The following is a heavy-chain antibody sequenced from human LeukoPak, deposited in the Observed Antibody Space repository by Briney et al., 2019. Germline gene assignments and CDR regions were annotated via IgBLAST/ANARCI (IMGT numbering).Heavy chain of an antibody. Sequence: SETLSLTCTVSGGSISSYYWSWIRQPPGKGPEWIGYIYYSGSTNYNPSPKSRVTISVDTSKNQFSLKLSSVTAADTAVYYCARVRGSAIDYWGQGTLVTVSS. J-gene: IGHJ4*02. CDR1: GGSISSYY. CDR3: ARVRGSAIDY. V-gene: IGHV4-59*01. CDR2: IYYSGST. D-gene: IGHD1-26*01.